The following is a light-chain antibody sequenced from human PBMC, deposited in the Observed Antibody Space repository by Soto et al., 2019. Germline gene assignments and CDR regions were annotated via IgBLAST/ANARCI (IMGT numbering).Light chain of an antibody. J-gene: IGKJ4*01. V-gene: IGKV1-9*01. CDR2: AAS. CDR3: QQLNSYPLT. CDR1: QGIANY. Sequence: DIQLTQTPSFPAASEGDGVAITCRASQGIANYFAWYQQKPGKAPKLLIYAASTLQSGVPSRFSGSGSGTDFTLTISRLQPEDFATYYCQQLNSYPLTFGGGTKVDI.